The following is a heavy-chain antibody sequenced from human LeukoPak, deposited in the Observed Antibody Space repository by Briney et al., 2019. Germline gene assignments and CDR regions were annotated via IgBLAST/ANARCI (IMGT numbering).Heavy chain of an antibody. CDR2: FDPEDGET. V-gene: IGHV1-24*01. CDR1: GYTLTELS. D-gene: IGHD6-19*01. J-gene: IGHJ4*02. CDR3: ATGRGSGWYPAGLY. Sequence: GASVRVSCKVSGYTLTELSMHWVRQAPGKGLEWMGGFDPEDGETIYAQKFQGRVTMTEDTSTDTAYMELGSLRSEDTAVYYCATGRGSGWYPAGLYWGQGTLVTVSS.